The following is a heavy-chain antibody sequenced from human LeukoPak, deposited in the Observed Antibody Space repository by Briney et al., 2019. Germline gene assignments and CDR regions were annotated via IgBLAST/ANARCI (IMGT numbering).Heavy chain of an antibody. J-gene: IGHJ5*02. V-gene: IGHV3-7*01. D-gene: IGHD2-15*01. CDR1: GFTFSSSW. CDR2: IKLDGREK. CDR3: ARDALGYCRGGSCFWFDP. Sequence: GRSLRLSCAASGFTFSSSWVSCVRQAPRKGLGWVANIKLDGREKYYVDSVKGRFTISRDNAKNSLYLQMNRLRAGDTASSYCARDALGYCRGGSCFWFDPGGQETLVTVSS.